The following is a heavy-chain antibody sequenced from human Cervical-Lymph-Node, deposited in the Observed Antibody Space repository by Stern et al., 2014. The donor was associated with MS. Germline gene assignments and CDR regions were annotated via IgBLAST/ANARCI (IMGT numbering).Heavy chain of an antibody. CDR1: GFTFSGSA. CDR3: TSVNQESSYDYVWWSYAAFDS. V-gene: IGHV3-73*01. Sequence: LVEAGGGLVQPGGSLKLSCAASGFTFSGSAVHWVRQASGTGLEWVGRIRSKANSYATAYAASVKGRFTISRDDSKNTAYLQMNSLKTEDTAVYYCTSVNQESSYDYVWWSYAAFDSWGQGTLVTVSS. D-gene: IGHD3-16*01. CDR2: IRSKANSYAT. J-gene: IGHJ4*02.